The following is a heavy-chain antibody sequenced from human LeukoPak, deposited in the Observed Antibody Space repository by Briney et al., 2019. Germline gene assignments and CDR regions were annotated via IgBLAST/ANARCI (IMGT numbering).Heavy chain of an antibody. CDR3: AKDHGYYDIRTLDY. J-gene: IGHJ4*02. V-gene: IGHV3-23*01. CDR1: GFTFSSYA. Sequence: GGSLRLSCAASGFTFSSYAMSWVRQAPRKGLEWVSGISGSGGITYYADSVKGRFTISRDNSKNTLYLQMNSLRVEDTAVYYCAKDHGYYDIRTLDYWGQGTLVTVSS. CDR2: ISGSGGIT. D-gene: IGHD3-22*01.